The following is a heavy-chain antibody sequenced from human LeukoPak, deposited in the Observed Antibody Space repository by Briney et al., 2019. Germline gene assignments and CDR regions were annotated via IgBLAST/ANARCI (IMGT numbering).Heavy chain of an antibody. D-gene: IGHD1-1*01. CDR2: IYPGDSET. CDR3: ARLLLATGPDY. V-gene: IGHV5-51*01. Sequence: GESLKISFKASGXRFTTYCIGWVRQVPGKGLEWMGFIYPGDSETRYSPSFQGQVTISADKSITTAFLQWSSLKASDTAMYHCARLLLATGPDYWGQGTLVTVSS. CDR1: GXRFTTYC. J-gene: IGHJ4*02.